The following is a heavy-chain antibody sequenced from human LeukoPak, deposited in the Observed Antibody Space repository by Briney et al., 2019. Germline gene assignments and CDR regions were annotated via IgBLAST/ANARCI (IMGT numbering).Heavy chain of an antibody. V-gene: IGHV4-59*01. Sequence: PSETLSLTCTVSGGSISNYYWSWIRQPPGKGLEWIGYIYYSGSTNYNPSPKSRVTISVDTSKNQFSLKLSSVTAADTAVYYCARTTEGYCRSTSCYGFYYSYYMDVWGKGTTVTISS. CDR3: ARTTEGYCRSTSCYGFYYSYYMDV. D-gene: IGHD2-2*01. J-gene: IGHJ6*03. CDR1: GGSISNYY. CDR2: IYYSGST.